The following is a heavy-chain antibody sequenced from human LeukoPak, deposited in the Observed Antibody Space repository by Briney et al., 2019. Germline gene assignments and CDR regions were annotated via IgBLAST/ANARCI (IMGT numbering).Heavy chain of an antibody. CDR3: AKVCLDWLRDPTFDY. J-gene: IGHJ4*02. D-gene: IGHD3-9*01. CDR1: GFTFSSYA. Sequence: GGSLRLSCAASGFTFSSYAMSWVRQAPGKGLEWGSAISGSGGGTYYADSVKGRFTISRDNSKNTLYLQMNSLRAEDTAVYYCAKVCLDWLRDPTFDYWGQGTLVTVSS. CDR2: ISGSGGGT. V-gene: IGHV3-23*01.